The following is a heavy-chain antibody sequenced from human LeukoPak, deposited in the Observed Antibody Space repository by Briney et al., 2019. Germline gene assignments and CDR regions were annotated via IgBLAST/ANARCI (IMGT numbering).Heavy chain of an antibody. CDR2: IYYSGST. CDR3: ATSRTAKTGFDY. CDR1: GGSISSYY. J-gene: IGHJ4*02. V-gene: IGHV4-59*08. Sequence: SETLSLTCTVSGGSISSYYWSWSWQTPGKGLEGSGYIYYSGSTNYNPSLTSRGNISVDTSKHQLSLKLSSATAADTAVYYRATSRTAKTGFDYRRQGTLVTVSS. D-gene: IGHD1-1*01.